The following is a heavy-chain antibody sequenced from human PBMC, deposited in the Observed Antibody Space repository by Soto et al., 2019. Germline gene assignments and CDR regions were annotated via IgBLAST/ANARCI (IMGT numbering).Heavy chain of an antibody. CDR2: IYWDDDK. CDR3: AHRRSVAVAGTGGYYFDY. J-gene: IGHJ4*02. D-gene: IGHD6-19*01. V-gene: IGHV2-5*02. CDR1: GFSLSTSGVG. Sequence: QITLKESGPTLVKPTQTLTLTCTFSGFSLSTSGVGVGWIRQPPGKALEWLALIYWDDDKRYSPSLKSRLTITKDTSKNQVVLTMTNMDPVDTATYYCAHRRSVAVAGTGGYYFDYWGRGTLVTVSS.